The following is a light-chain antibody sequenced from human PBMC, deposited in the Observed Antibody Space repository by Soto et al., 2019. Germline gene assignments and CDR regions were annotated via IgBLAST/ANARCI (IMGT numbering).Light chain of an antibody. J-gene: IGKJ5*01. CDR2: DAS. Sequence: DIQVTQSPSTLSASVGDRVTITCGASQSIGTWLAWYQQKPGRAPKLLIYDASNLEAGVPSRFRGSGSGTDFTFTISRLQPEDIATYYCQQYENLPTFGQGTRLEIK. CDR3: QQYENLPT. V-gene: IGKV1-33*01. CDR1: QSIGTW.